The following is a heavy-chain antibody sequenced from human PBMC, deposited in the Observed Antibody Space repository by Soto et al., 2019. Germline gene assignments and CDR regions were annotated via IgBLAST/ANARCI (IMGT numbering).Heavy chain of an antibody. Sequence: GGSLRLSCAASGFTFSSYAMSWVRQAPGKGLEWVAAINTGGGNTYYADSVKGRFTISRDNSKNTLYLQMNSLRADDTAVYYCAKAGTIFGVVMNNWFDPWGQGTLVTVS. D-gene: IGHD3-3*01. V-gene: IGHV3-23*01. J-gene: IGHJ5*02. CDR1: GFTFSSYA. CDR3: AKAGTIFGVVMNNWFDP. CDR2: INTGGGNT.